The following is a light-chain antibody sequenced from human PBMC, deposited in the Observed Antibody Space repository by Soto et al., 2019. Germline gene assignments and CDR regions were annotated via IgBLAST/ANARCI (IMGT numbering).Light chain of an antibody. V-gene: IGLV2-14*01. CDR3: SSYTSSSTLGFV. J-gene: IGLJ1*01. CDR2: DVS. CDR1: SSDVGGYNY. Sequence: QSALTQPASASGSPGQSITISCTGTSSDVGGYNYVSWYQQHPGKAPKLMIYDVSNRPSGVSNRFSGSKSGNTASLTISGLQAADEADYYCSSYTSSSTLGFVFGTGTKVTVL.